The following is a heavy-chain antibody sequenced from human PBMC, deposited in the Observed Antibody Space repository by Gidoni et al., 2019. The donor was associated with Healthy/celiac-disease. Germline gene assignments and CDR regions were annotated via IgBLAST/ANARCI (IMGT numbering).Heavy chain of an antibody. J-gene: IGHJ3*02. CDR3: ARDSRRGGYPRSAFDI. CDR2: ISYDGSKK. V-gene: IGHV3-30-3*01. CDR1: GFTFSSYA. Sequence: QVQLVESGGGVVQPGRSLTLTCAASGFTFSSYAMHWVLQAPGKGLEWVAVISYDGSKKYYADSVKGRFTISRDNSKNTLYLQMNSLRAEDTAVYYCARDSRRGGYPRSAFDIWGQGTMATVSS. D-gene: IGHD3-22*01.